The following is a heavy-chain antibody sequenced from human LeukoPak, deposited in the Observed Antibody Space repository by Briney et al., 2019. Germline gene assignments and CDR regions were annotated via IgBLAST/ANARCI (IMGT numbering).Heavy chain of an antibody. D-gene: IGHD6-13*01. CDR1: GGSISSYY. Sequence: PSETLSLTCTVSGGSISSYYWSWIRQPPGKGLEWIGYIYTSGSTNYNPSLKSRVTISADTSKNQFSLKLSSVTAADTAVYYCARQRLGYGAFDIWGQGTMVTVSS. V-gene: IGHV4-4*09. J-gene: IGHJ3*02. CDR2: IYTSGST. CDR3: ARQRLGYGAFDI.